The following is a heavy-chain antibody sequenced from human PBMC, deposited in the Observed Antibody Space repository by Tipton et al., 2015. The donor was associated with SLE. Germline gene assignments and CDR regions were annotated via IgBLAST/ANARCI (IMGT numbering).Heavy chain of an antibody. D-gene: IGHD2-8*01. Sequence: TLSLTCTVSGGSISSHYWSWIRQAPGKGLEWIGYISNSETTNYNPSLKSRVTISLDTSENQFSLRLDSVTAADTAVYYCARHDTNYGRNWFDPWGQGTLVTVSS. V-gene: IGHV4-59*08. CDR1: GGSISSHY. J-gene: IGHJ5*02. CDR3: ARHDTNYGRNWFDP. CDR2: ISNSETT.